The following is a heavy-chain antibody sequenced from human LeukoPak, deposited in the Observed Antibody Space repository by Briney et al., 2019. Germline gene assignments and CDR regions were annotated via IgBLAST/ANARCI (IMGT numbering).Heavy chain of an antibody. CDR1: GYTFNTYG. V-gene: IGHV1-2*02. CDR3: ARVASWYNTGYYMDV. J-gene: IGHJ6*03. CDR2: INPNSGGT. Sequence: ASVKVSCKASGYTFNTYGITWVRQAPGQGLEWMGWINPNSGGTNYAQKFQGRVTMTRDTSISTAYMELSRLRSDDTAVYYCARVASWYNTGYYMDVWGKGTTVTVSS. D-gene: IGHD6-13*01.